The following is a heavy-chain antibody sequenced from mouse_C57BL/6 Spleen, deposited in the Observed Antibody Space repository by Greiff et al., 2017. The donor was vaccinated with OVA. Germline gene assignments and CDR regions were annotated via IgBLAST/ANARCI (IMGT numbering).Heavy chain of an antibody. V-gene: IGHV1-59*01. D-gene: IGHD2-4*01. J-gene: IGHJ3*01. Sequence: VQLQQPGAELVRPGTSVKLSCKASGYTFTSYWMHWVKQRPGQGLEWIGVIDPSDSYTNYNQKFKGKATLTVDTSSSTAYMQLSSLTSEDSAVYYCAREEVRDYAWFAYWGQGTLVTVSA. CDR2: IDPSDSYT. CDR1: GYTFTSYW. CDR3: AREEVRDYAWFAY.